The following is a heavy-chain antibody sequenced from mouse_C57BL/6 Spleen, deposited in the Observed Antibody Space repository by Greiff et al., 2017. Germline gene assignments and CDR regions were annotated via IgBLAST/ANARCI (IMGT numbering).Heavy chain of an antibody. CDR2: IDPSDSYT. Sequence: QVQLKQPGAELVMPGASVKLSCKASGYTFTSYWMHWVKQRPGQGLEWIGEIDPSDSYTYYNQKFKGKSTLTVDKSSSTAYMQLSRLTSEDSAVYYCARRDYYGSGYDYWGQSTTLTVSS. J-gene: IGHJ2*01. CDR3: ARRDYYGSGYDY. CDR1: GYTFTSYW. D-gene: IGHD1-1*01. V-gene: IGHV1-69*01.